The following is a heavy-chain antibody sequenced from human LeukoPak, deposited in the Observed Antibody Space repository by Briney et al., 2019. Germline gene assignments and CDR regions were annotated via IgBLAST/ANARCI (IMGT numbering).Heavy chain of an antibody. CDR3: ATPPGVGTAMGENY. D-gene: IGHD5-18*01. J-gene: IGHJ4*02. CDR2: ISYDGSNK. V-gene: IGHV3-30*03. CDR1: GFSFSSYS. Sequence: GGSLRLSCAASGFSFSSYSMNWVRQAPGKGLEWVAVISYDGSNKYYADSVKGRFTISRDNSKNTLYLQMNSLRAEDTAVYYCATPPGVGTAMGENYWGQGTLVTVSS.